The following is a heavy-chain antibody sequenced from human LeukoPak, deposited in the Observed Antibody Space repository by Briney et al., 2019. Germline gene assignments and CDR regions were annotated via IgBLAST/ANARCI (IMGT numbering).Heavy chain of an antibody. D-gene: IGHD3-10*01. CDR2: INHSGST. Sequence: SETLSLTCAVYGGSFSGYYWSWIRQPPGKGLEWIGEINHSGSTNYNPSLKSRVTISVDTSKNQFSLKLSSVTAADTAVYYCARGRIASGRRYFDYWGQGTLVTVSS. CDR3: ARGRIASGRRYFDY. CDR1: GGSFSGYY. J-gene: IGHJ4*02. V-gene: IGHV4-34*01.